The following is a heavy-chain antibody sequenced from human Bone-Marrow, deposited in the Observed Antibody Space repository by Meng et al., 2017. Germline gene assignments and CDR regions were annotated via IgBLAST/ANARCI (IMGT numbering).Heavy chain of an antibody. Sequence: QVQLGQVGDEVKKPGASVKVSCKVSGGTFSSYAISWVRQAPGQGLEWMGGIIPIFGTANYAQKFQGRVTITADESTSTAYMELSSLRSEDTAVYYCARGRYSGSYDYWGQGTLVTVSS. V-gene: IGHV1-69*01. CDR1: GGTFSSYA. CDR3: ARGRYSGSYDY. J-gene: IGHJ4*02. D-gene: IGHD1-26*01. CDR2: IIPIFGTA.